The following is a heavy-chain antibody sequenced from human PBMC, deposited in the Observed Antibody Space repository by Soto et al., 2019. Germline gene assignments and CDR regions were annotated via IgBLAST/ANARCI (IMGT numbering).Heavy chain of an antibody. V-gene: IGHV1-18*01. CDR3: ARDWKGAEGFDP. CDR2: IGADNGDT. J-gene: IGHJ5*02. CDR1: GYTFGTYG. D-gene: IGHD1-1*01. Sequence: ASVKVSCKASGYTFGTYGFSWVRQAPGQGLEWMGWIGADNGDTNYAQNFQGRVTMTTDTSTTTSYMELRSLTSDDTAVYFCARDWKGAEGFDPWGQGTLVTVSS.